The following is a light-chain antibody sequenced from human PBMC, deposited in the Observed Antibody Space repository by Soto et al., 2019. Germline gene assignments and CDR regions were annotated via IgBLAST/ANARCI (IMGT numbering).Light chain of an antibody. V-gene: IGLV1-44*01. Sequence: QSVLTQPSSASGTPGQRVTISCSGSSSNIGGNPVNWYQQLPGTAPKVLIYSKNQQPSGVPDRFSGSKSGTSASLAISGLQSDDEADYYCASWDDSLDGYVFGTGTKLTVL. CDR2: SKN. CDR3: ASWDDSLDGYV. CDR1: SSNIGGNP. J-gene: IGLJ1*01.